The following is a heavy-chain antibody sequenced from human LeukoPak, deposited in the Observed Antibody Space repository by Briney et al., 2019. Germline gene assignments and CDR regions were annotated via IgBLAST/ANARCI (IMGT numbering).Heavy chain of an antibody. V-gene: IGHV4-38-2*02. CDR2: IYQTGST. Sequence: SETLSLTCTVSGYSISSGYYWGWIRQPPGKGLEWIGNIYQTGSTYYNPSLKSRVTISLDTSKNQFSLKLSSVTAADTAVYYCARTWTPGGDAFDIWGQGTMVIVSS. J-gene: IGHJ3*02. CDR1: GYSISSGYY. CDR3: ARTWTPGGDAFDI. D-gene: IGHD3/OR15-3a*01.